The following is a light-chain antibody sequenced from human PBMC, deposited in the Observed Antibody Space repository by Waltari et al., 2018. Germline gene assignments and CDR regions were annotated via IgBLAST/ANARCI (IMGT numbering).Light chain of an antibody. J-gene: IGLJ3*02. CDR3: NSRDSSGNRV. CDR1: SLRSYY. CDR2: GKN. Sequence: SSELTQDPAVSVALGQTVRITCQGDSLRSYYASWYQPKPGQAPVLVIYGKNNRPSGIPDRFCGASSGNTASLTITGAHAEDEADYYCNSRDSSGNRVFGGGTKLTVL. V-gene: IGLV3-19*01.